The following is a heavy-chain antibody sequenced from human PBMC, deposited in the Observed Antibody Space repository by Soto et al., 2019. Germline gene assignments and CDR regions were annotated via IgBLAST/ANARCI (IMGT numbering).Heavy chain of an antibody. D-gene: IGHD3-22*01. J-gene: IGHJ4*02. CDR1: GFTFSTYA. Sequence: GESLKISCAASGFTFSTYAMHWVRQAPGKGLEWVAVISNDGSNKYYADSVKGRFTISGDNSKNTLYLQMHSLRAEDPAVYYCAKDQFRTSGNYGVVDYWGQGTLVTVS. V-gene: IGHV3-30*18. CDR3: AKDQFRTSGNYGVVDY. CDR2: ISNDGSNK.